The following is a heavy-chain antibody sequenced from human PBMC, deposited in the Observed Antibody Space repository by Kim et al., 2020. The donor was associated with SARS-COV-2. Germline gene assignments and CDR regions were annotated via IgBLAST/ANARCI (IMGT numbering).Heavy chain of an antibody. Sequence: SETLSLTCTVSGGSISSSSYYWGWIRQPPGKGLEWIGSIYYSGSTYYNPSLKSRVTISVDTSKNQFSLKLSSVTAADTAVYYCARRDWTYMYNWFDPWGHGTLVTVSS. J-gene: IGHJ5*02. CDR1: GGSISSSSYY. V-gene: IGHV4-39*01. CDR2: IYYSGST. CDR3: ARRDWTYMYNWFDP. D-gene: IGHD1-1*01.